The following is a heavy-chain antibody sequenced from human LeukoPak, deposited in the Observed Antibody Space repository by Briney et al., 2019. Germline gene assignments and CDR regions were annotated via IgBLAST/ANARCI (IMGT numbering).Heavy chain of an antibody. J-gene: IGHJ4*02. CDR1: GGSISSSSYY. V-gene: IGHV4-39*01. CDR2: IYYSGST. CDR3: ARQVAAEDYFDY. Sequence: SETLSLTCTVSGGSISSSSYYWGWIRQPPGKGLEWIGSIYYSGSTFYNPSLKSRVTVSVDTSKNQFSLKLSSVTAADTAVYYCARQVAAEDYFDYWGQGTLVTVSS. D-gene: IGHD6-13*01.